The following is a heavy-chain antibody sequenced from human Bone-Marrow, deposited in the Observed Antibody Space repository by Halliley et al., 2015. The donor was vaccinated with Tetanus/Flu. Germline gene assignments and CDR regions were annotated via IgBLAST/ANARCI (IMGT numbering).Heavy chain of an antibody. V-gene: IGHV5-51*01. D-gene: IGHD5-18*01. Sequence: IGPRDSDTRYTPPFQGQVTISADKSISTACLQWSSLKASDTAMYYCARHRPYSYGFSEGYFDLWGRGTLVTVSS. CDR2: IGPRDSDT. J-gene: IGHJ2*01. CDR3: ARHRPYSYGFSEGYFDL.